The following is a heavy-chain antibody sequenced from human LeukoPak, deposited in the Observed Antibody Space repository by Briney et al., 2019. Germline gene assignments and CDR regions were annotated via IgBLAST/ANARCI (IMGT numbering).Heavy chain of an antibody. Sequence: ASVKVSCKASGYTFTSYDINWVRQATGQGLEWMGWMNPNSGNTGYAQKFQGRVTMTRNTSISTAYMELSSLRSEDTAVYYCARDGMATITGLFDYWGQGTLVTVSS. D-gene: IGHD5-24*01. V-gene: IGHV1-8*01. CDR3: ARDGMATITGLFDY. J-gene: IGHJ4*02. CDR1: GYTFTSYD. CDR2: MNPNSGNT.